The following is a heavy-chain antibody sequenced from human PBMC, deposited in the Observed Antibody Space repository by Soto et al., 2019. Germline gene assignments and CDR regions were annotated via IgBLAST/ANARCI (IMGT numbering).Heavy chain of an antibody. V-gene: IGHV3-48*04. CDR2: ISKSGATT. Sequence: GGSLRLSCVGSGFTFSNYGMNWVRQGPGKGLEWLSSISKSGATTYYADSVRGRFTISRDNAKNSLYLQMNSLRAEDTAVYYCAKSGYSSGWSFGLYYYYYGMDVWGQGTTVTVSS. D-gene: IGHD6-19*01. CDR1: GFTFSNYG. J-gene: IGHJ6*02. CDR3: AKSGYSSGWSFGLYYYYYGMDV.